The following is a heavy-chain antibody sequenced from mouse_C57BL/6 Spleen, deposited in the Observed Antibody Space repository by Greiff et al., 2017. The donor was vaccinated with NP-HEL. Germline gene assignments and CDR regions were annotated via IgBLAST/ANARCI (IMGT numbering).Heavy chain of an antibody. J-gene: IGHJ4*01. Sequence: VQLQQPGAELVRPGSSVKLSCKASGYTFTSYWMHWVKQRPIQGLEWIGNIDPSDSETHYNQKFKDKATLTVDKSSSTAYMQLSSLTSEDSAVYYCARGLRLPPYAMDYWGQGTSVTVSS. V-gene: IGHV1-52*01. D-gene: IGHD3-2*02. CDR2: IDPSDSET. CDR3: ARGLRLPPYAMDY. CDR1: GYTFTSYW.